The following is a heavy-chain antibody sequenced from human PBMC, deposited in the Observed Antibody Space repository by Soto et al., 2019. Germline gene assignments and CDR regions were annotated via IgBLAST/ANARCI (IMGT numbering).Heavy chain of an antibody. J-gene: IGHJ4*02. D-gene: IGHD4-17*01. CDR3: ARVGVDYGAYVVLDY. V-gene: IGHV1-3*01. CDR1: GYTFTSYA. Sequence: QVQLVQSGAGAKKPGASVKGACKASGYTFTSYAMHRVRQAPGQRLEWMGWSNAGNGNTKYSQKFQGRVTITRDTSASTAYMELSSLRSEVTAVYYCARVGVDYGAYVVLDYWGQGTLVTVSS. CDR2: SNAGNGNT.